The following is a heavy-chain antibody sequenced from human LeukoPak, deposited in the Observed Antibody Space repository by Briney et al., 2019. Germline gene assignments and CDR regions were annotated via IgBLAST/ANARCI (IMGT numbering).Heavy chain of an antibody. V-gene: IGHV4-61*02. CDR3: ARAAYSGYDLDFDY. J-gene: IGHJ4*02. Sequence: SETLSLTCSVSGVSMNSGSYYWSWIRQPAGKGLEWIGRIFTSGSTNYKSSLKSRVTISADTSKNQFSLNLSSVTAADTALYYCARAAYSGYDLDFDYWGQGILVTVSS. D-gene: IGHD5-12*01. CDR2: IFTSGST. CDR1: GVSMNSGSYY.